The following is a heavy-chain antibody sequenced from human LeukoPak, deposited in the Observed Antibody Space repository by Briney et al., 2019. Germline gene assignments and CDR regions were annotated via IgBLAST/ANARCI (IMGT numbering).Heavy chain of an antibody. Sequence: ASVKLSCKASGYTFPSYGISWVPQAPGQGLEWMGWISAYNGNTNYAQKLQGRVTMTTDTSTSTAYMELRSLRSDDTAVYYCARSSGWSIRDYFDYWGQGTLVTVSS. CDR2: ISAYNGNT. D-gene: IGHD6-19*01. V-gene: IGHV1-18*04. CDR3: ARSSGWSIRDYFDY. J-gene: IGHJ4*02. CDR1: GYTFPSYG.